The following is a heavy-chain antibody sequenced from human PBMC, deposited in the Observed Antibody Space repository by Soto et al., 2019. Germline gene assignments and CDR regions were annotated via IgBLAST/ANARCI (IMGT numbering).Heavy chain of an antibody. CDR1: GFTVSSYA. CDR2: ISYDGSNK. Sequence: GGSLRLSCAASGFTVSSYAMHWVRQAPGKGLEWVAVISYDGSNKYYADSVKGRFTISRDNSKNTLYLQMNSLRAEDTAVYYCARASMDVWGQGTTVTVSS. J-gene: IGHJ6*02. CDR3: ARASMDV. V-gene: IGHV3-30-3*01.